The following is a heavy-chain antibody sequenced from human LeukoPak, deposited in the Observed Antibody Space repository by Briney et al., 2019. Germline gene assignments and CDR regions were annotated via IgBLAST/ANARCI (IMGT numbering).Heavy chain of an antibody. CDR2: IYTSGST. D-gene: IGHD3-10*01. V-gene: IGHV4-4*07. Sequence: SETLSLTCTVSGGSISSYYWSWIRQPAGKGLEWIGRIYTSGSTNYNPSLKSRVTISIDTSENQFSLKMSSVTAADTAVYYCARDGAPYYGSGRGWFDPWGQGTLVTVSS. CDR3: ARDGAPYYGSGRGWFDP. CDR1: GGSISSYY. J-gene: IGHJ5*02.